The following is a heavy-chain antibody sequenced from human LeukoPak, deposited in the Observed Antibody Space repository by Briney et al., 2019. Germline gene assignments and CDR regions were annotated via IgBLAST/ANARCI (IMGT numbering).Heavy chain of an antibody. V-gene: IGHV3-30*18. CDR3: AKDFWSGYYRMYYFDY. J-gene: IGHJ4*02. CDR2: ISYDGSNK. D-gene: IGHD3-3*01. CDR1: GFTFNSYG. Sequence: GRSLRLSCAASGFTFNSYGMHWVRQAPGKGLEWVAVISYDGSNKYYADSVKGRFTISRDNSKNTLYLQMNSLRAEDTAVYYCAKDFWSGYYRMYYFDYWGQGTLVTVSS.